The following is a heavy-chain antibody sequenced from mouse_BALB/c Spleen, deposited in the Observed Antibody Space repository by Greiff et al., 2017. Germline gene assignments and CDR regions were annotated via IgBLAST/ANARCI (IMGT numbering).Heavy chain of an antibody. J-gene: IGHJ2*01. CDR2: ISSGSSTI. Sequence: VKLMESGGGLVQPGGSRKLSCAASGFTFSSFGMHWVRQAPEKGLEWVAYISSGSSTIYYADTVKGRFTISRDNPKNTLFLQMTSLRSEDTAMYYCARGYFDYWGQGTTLTVSS. CDR1: GFTFSSFG. V-gene: IGHV5-17*02. CDR3: ARGYFDY.